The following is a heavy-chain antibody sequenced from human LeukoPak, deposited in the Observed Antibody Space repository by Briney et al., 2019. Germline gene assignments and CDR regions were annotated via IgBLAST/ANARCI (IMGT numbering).Heavy chain of an antibody. J-gene: IGHJ4*02. CDR2: ISAYNGNT. CDR3: ARAGSSGWSNPAHFDY. CDR1: GYTFTSYG. Sequence: ASVKVSCKASGYTFTSYGISWVRQAPGQGLEWMGWISAYNGNTNYAQKLQGRVTMTTDTSTSTAYMELRSLRSDDTAVYYCARAGSSGWSNPAHFDYWGQGTLVTVSS. V-gene: IGHV1-18*01. D-gene: IGHD6-19*01.